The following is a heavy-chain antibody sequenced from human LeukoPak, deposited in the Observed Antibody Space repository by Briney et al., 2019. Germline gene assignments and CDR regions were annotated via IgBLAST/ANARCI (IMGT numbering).Heavy chain of an antibody. D-gene: IGHD3-9*01. CDR2: ISWNSGSI. V-gene: IGHV3-9*01. J-gene: IGHJ3*02. Sequence: PGGSLRLSCAASGFTFDDYAMHWVRQAPGKGLEWVSGISWNSGSIGYADSVKGRFTISRDNAKNSLYLQMNSLRAEDTALYYCAKARRSLYYFDWSPDAFGIWGQGTMVTVSS. CDR1: GFTFDDYA. CDR3: AKARRSLYYFDWSPDAFGI.